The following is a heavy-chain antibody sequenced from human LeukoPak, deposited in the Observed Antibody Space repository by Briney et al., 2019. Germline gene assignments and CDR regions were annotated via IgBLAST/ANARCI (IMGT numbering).Heavy chain of an antibody. D-gene: IGHD3-10*01. V-gene: IGHV4-4*02. CDR2: IYPSGST. Sequence: PSETLSLTCAISGGSISSSNWWSWVRQPPGKGLEWIGEIYPSGSTNYNPSLNSRATISVDKSKNQFSLKLTSVTAADTAVYYCARDRQVDYGSGSYYSNWGQGTLVTVSS. CDR1: GGSISSSNW. CDR3: ARDRQVDYGSGSYYSN. J-gene: IGHJ4*02.